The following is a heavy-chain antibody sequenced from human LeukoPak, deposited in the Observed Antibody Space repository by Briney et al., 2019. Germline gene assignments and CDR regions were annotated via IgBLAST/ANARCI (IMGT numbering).Heavy chain of an antibody. CDR1: GFTFSSYW. CDR2: INSDGSGT. CDR3: AKNGPGLVYFDY. D-gene: IGHD3-10*01. J-gene: IGHJ4*02. Sequence: PGGSLRLSCAASGFTFSSYWMHWVRQAPGKGLVWVSRINSDGSGTSYADSVKGRFTISRDNAKNTLYLQMNSLRAEDTAVYYCAKNGPGLVYFDYWGQGTLVT. V-gene: IGHV3-74*01.